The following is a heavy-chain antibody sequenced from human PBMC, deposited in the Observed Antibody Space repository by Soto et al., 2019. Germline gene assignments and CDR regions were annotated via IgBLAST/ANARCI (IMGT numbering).Heavy chain of an antibody. Sequence: GGSLRLSCEASGFPFSRYAMNWVRQAPGKGLEWVSAITNGGANTFHADSVKGRFTISRDNSKNTLFLQMSRLRADDTAIYYYAKGSASGSPYYFDFWGQGSVVTVSS. CDR1: GFPFSRYA. CDR3: AKGSASGSPYYFDF. CDR2: ITNGGANT. V-gene: IGHV3-23*01. D-gene: IGHD6-25*01. J-gene: IGHJ4*02.